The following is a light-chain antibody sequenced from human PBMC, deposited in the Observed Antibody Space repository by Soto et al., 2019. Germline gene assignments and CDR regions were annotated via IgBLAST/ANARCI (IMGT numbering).Light chain of an antibody. V-gene: IGKV3-20*01. Sequence: EIVLTQSPGTLSLSPGEGATLFCRASQSVTSNYLAWYQQKPGQAPRLLIYGASSRATGIPDRFSGSGSGTDFTLTIIRLEPEDFAVYYCQQYGNAPRTFGQGTKVDIK. CDR3: QQYGNAPRT. J-gene: IGKJ1*01. CDR2: GAS. CDR1: QSVTSNY.